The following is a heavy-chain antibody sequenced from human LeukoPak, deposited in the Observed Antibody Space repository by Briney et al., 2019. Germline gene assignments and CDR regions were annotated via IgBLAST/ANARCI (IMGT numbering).Heavy chain of an antibody. D-gene: IGHD6-19*01. V-gene: IGHV1-69*04. CDR3: ARQRGQVAGTIDY. J-gene: IGHJ4*02. CDR1: GSTFSSYA. CDR2: IIPILGIA. Sequence: ASVKVSCKASGSTFSSYAISWVRQAPGQGLEWMGRIIPILGIANYAQKFQGRVTITADKSTSTAYMELSSLRSEDTAVYYCARQRGQVAGTIDYWGQGTLVTVSS.